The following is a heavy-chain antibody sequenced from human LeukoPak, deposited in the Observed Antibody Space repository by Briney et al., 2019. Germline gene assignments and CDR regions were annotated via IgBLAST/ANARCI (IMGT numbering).Heavy chain of an antibody. CDR2: IYPGDSDN. V-gene: IGHV5-51*01. J-gene: IGHJ5*02. CDR1: EYIFTSYW. D-gene: IGHD1-26*01. Sequence: GASLKISCKGSEYIFTSYWIGWLRPMPRERLEWMWIIYPGDSDNRYSPSFQGQVTISADKSISTAYLQWSSLKASDTAMYYCAREGAPPVGDWFDPWGQGTLVTVSS. CDR3: AREGAPPVGDWFDP.